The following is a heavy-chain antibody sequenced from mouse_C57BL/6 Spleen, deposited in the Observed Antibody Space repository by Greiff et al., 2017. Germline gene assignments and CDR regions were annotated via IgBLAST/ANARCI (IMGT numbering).Heavy chain of an antibody. Sequence: VKVVESGAELARPGASVKLSCKASGYTFTSYGISWVKQRTGQGLEWIGEIYPRSGNTYYNETFKGKATLTADKSSSTAYMELRSLTSEDSAVYFYARLDGYHVFMDYWGRGTSVTVSS. CDR1: GYTFTSYG. D-gene: IGHD2-3*01. CDR2: IYPRSGNT. J-gene: IGHJ4*01. V-gene: IGHV1-81*01. CDR3: ARLDGYHVFMDY.